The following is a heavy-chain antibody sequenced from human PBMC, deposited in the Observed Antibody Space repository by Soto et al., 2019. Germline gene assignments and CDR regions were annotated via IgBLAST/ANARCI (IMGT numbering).Heavy chain of an antibody. Sequence: EVQLVESGGGLVQPGGSLRLSCAASGFTFSSYAMHWVRQAPGKGLEYVSAITSNGGSTYYANSVKGRFTISRDNSKNTLYRQMGSLRAEDMAVYYCARYGADGDYADYWGQGTRVTVSS. J-gene: IGHJ4*02. D-gene: IGHD4-17*01. V-gene: IGHV3-64*01. CDR3: ARYGADGDYADY. CDR2: ITSNGGST. CDR1: GFTFSSYA.